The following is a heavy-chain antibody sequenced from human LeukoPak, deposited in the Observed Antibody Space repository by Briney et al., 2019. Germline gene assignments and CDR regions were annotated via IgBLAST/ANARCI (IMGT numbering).Heavy chain of an antibody. D-gene: IGHD2-15*01. CDR1: GFTFSNYA. CDR2: IKQDGSEK. J-gene: IGHJ4*02. V-gene: IGHV3-7*01. CDR3: ARGDIPPDY. Sequence: PGGSLRLSCAASGFTFSNYAMRWVRQAPGKGLEWVANIKQDGSEKYYVDSVKGRFTISRDNAKNSLYLQMNSLRAEDTAVYYCARGDIPPDYWGQGTLVTVSS.